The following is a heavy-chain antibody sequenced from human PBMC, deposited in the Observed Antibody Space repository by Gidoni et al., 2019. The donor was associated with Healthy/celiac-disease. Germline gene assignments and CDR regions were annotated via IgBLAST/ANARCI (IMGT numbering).Heavy chain of an antibody. D-gene: IGHD3-10*01. Sequence: QVQLVQSGAEVKKPGASVKVSCKASGYTFTSYGIRWVRQAPGQGLEWMGWISAYNGNTNYAQKLQGRVPMTTDTSTSTAYMELRSLRSDDTAVYYCARDPPITMVRGVIINFFDYWGQGTLVTVSS. J-gene: IGHJ4*02. CDR1: GYTFTSYG. V-gene: IGHV1-18*01. CDR3: ARDPPITMVRGVIINFFDY. CDR2: ISAYNGNT.